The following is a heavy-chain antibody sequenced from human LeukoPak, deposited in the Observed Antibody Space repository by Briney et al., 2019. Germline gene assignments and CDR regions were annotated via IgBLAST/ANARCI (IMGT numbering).Heavy chain of an antibody. CDR2: INHSGST. V-gene: IGHV4-34*01. CDR3: ASGQLCPFDY. J-gene: IGHJ4*02. CDR1: GGSFSGYY. D-gene: IGHD2-2*01. Sequence: SETLSLTCAVYGGSFSGYYWSWIRQPPGKGLEWIGEINHSGSTNYNPSLKSRVTISVDKSKDQFSLKLSSVTAADTAVYYCASGQLCPFDYWGQGTLVTVSS.